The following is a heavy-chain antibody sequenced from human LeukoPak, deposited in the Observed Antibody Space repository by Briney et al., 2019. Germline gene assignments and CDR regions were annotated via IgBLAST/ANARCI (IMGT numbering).Heavy chain of an antibody. D-gene: IGHD5-18*01. CDR3: ARSGIQLWSTYFDY. V-gene: IGHV1-8*01. J-gene: IGHJ4*02. CDR1: GYTFTSYD. Sequence: ASVKVSCKASGYTFTSYDINWVRQATGQGLEWMGWMNPNSGNTGYAQKFQGRVTMTRNTSISTAYMELSSLRSEDTAVYYCARSGIQLWSTYFDYWGQGTLVTVSS. CDR2: MNPNSGNT.